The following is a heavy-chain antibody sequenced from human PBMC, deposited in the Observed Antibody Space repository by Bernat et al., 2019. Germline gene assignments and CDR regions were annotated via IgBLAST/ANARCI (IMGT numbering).Heavy chain of an antibody. V-gene: IGHV3-11*05. Sequence: QVQLVESGGGLVKPGGSLRLSCAASGFTFSDHYMSWIRQAPGKGLDWVSYISISSSYPNYADSVKGRFTISKDNAKNSLYLQMNSLRAEDTAVYYCARGTSTSAPYMDVWGKGTTVTVSS. CDR1: GFTFSDHY. CDR3: ARGTSTSAPYMDV. CDR2: ISISSSYP. J-gene: IGHJ6*03.